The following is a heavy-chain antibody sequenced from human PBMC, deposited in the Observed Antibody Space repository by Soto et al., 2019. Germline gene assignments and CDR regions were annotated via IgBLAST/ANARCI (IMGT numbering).Heavy chain of an antibody. CDR1: GDSVSSDITS. J-gene: IGHJ3*01. Sequence: QGQLQQSGPGLVKPSQTLSLTCAISGDSVSSDITSWTWIRQSPSRGLEWLGRTYYRSKWFHDYAASAKSRITINPDTSKTQFSLELNSMTPDDTAVYYCARGNALDVWGQGTVVTVSS. V-gene: IGHV6-1*01. CDR2: TYYRSKWFH. CDR3: ARGNALDV. D-gene: IGHD3-10*01.